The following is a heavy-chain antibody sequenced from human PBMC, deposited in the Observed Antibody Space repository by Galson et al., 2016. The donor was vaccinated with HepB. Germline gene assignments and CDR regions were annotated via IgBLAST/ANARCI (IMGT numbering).Heavy chain of an antibody. J-gene: IGHJ6*02. CDR2: TTSGGTA. V-gene: IGHV3-23*01. D-gene: IGHD5-18*01. Sequence: SLRLSCAASGFSFSSYAMSWVRQAPGKGLEWVSGTTSGGTAYYADSVKGRFTISRDNSKNILYLQMKSLSDEDTAVYYCAKRPYSYGWHYGMDVWGQGTTVTVSS. CDR3: AKRPYSYGWHYGMDV. CDR1: GFSFSSYA.